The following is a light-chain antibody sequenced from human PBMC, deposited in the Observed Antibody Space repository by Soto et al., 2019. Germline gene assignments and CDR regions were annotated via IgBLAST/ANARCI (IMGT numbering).Light chain of an antibody. J-gene: IGLJ3*02. Sequence: QSVLTQPPSASGTPGQRITISCSGTSSNIGSNPINWYHQLPGTAPKLLIYSTNQRPSGVPDRFSGSKSGTSASLAISGLESEDEADYYCATWDDSPNGWVFGGGTKLTVL. CDR2: STN. CDR3: ATWDDSPNGWV. CDR1: SSNIGSNP. V-gene: IGLV1-44*01.